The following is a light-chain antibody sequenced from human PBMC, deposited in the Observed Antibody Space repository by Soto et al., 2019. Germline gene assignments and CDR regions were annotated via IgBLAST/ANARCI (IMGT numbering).Light chain of an antibody. V-gene: IGKV3-20*01. CDR1: QIVSDNF. CDR3: QQSYSTPPIT. CDR2: GAS. J-gene: IGKJ5*01. Sequence: EIVLTQSPGTLSLSPGERATLACGASQIVSDNFLAWYQQKPGQAPRLLIYGASSRANGIPDRFSGSGSGTDFTLTISSLQPEDFATYYCQQSYSTPPITFGQGTRLEI.